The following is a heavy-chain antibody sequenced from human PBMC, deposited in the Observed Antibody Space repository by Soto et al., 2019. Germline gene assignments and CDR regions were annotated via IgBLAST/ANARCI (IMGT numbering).Heavy chain of an antibody. CDR3: ARVANGLFFDY. CDR2: ISGFNRKT. J-gene: IGHJ4*02. V-gene: IGHV1-18*01. Sequence: QVQLMQSRPDMKKPGASVQVSCKASGYSFVNYGIIWVRQAPGQGLEWMGWISGFNRKTNYAQNLQDRVTMTTEKSTSTAYMELRSLTSDDTAVYYCARVANGLFFDYWGQGTPVTVSS. D-gene: IGHD3-10*01. CDR1: GYSFVNYG.